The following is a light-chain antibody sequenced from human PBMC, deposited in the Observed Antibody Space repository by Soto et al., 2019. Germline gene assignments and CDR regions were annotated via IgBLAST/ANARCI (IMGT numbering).Light chain of an antibody. CDR3: QQRTNWPRSFT. V-gene: IGKV3-11*01. CDR2: DTS. CDR1: QSVSRY. Sequence: ESVLKQSPATVSLSPGERGTLSCRASQSVSRYLAWYQQKPGQAPRLLIYDTSKRATGIPARFSGSGSGTDFTLTISSLEPEDFAVYYCQQRTNWPRSFTFGPGTKVDIK. J-gene: IGKJ3*01.